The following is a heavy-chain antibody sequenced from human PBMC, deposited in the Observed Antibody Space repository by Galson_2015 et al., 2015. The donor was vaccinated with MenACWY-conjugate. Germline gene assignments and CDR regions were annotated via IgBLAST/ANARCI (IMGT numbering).Heavy chain of an antibody. Sequence: QSGAGVKKPGESLKISGKGSGYSLTSYWIGWVRQMPGKGLEWMGFIYPGDSDTRYSPSFQGQVTISADKSISTAYLQWVGMKAPATAMYYCERQQLPYSHACMDVWGKGTTVTVSS. V-gene: IGHV5-51*01. CDR1: GYSLTSYW. D-gene: IGHD2-15*01. CDR3: ERQQLPYSHACMDV. J-gene: IGHJ6*03. CDR2: IYPGDSDT.